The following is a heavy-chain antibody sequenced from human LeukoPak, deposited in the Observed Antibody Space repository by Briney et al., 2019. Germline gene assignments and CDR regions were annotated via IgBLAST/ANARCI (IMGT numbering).Heavy chain of an antibody. D-gene: IGHD2-8*01. CDR2: IYTSETT. V-gene: IGHV4-4*07. J-gene: IGHJ5*02. CDR3: ARDQDYCRNGVCPTGDWFDP. CDR1: GGSIRSYY. Sequence: SETLSLTCTVSGGSIRSYYWSWIRQPAGKGLEWIGRIYTSETTNYNPSLKSRVTMSVDTSNNQFSLKLSSVTAADTAVYYCARDQDYCRNGVCPTGDWFDPWGQGTLVTVSS.